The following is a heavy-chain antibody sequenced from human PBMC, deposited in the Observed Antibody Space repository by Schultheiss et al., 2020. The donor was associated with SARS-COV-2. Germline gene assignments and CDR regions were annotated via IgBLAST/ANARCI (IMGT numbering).Heavy chain of an antibody. Sequence: GGSLRLSCAASGFTFSDYYMSWIRQAPGKGLEWVSHILSSGSYTNYADSVKGRFTISRDNSKNTLYLQMNSLRAEDTAVYYCARDRSVGSYWGQGTLVTVSS. J-gene: IGHJ4*02. CDR3: ARDRSVGSY. CDR2: ILSSGSYT. V-gene: IGHV3-11*06. CDR1: GFTFSDYY. D-gene: IGHD3-10*01.